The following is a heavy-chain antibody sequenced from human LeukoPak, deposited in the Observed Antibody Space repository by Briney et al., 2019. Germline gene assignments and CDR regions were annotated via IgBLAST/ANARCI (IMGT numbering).Heavy chain of an antibody. CDR3: ARNVRMSLSAFDI. CDR2: MNPNSGGT. D-gene: IGHD1-1*01. J-gene: IGHJ3*02. V-gene: IGHV1-2*02. Sequence: GASVKVSCKASGYTFTSYDINWVRQATGQGLEWMGWMNPNSGGTNYAQKFQGRVTMTRDTSISTAYMELSRLRSDDTAVYYCARNVRMSLSAFDIWGQGTMVTVSS. CDR1: GYTFTSYD.